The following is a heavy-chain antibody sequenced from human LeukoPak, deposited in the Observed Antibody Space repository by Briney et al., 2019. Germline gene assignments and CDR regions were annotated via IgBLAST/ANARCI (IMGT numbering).Heavy chain of an antibody. CDR2: IKQDGSEK. J-gene: IGHJ6*02. Sequence: GGSLRLSCAASGFTFSSYWMSWVRQAPGEGLEWVANIKQDGSEKYYVDSVKGRFTISRDNAKNSLYLQMNSLRAEDTAVYYCARRYDFWSGYYTEYYYYGMDVWGQGTTVTVSS. CDR3: ARRYDFWSGYYTEYYYYGMDV. D-gene: IGHD3-3*01. CDR1: GFTFSSYW. V-gene: IGHV3-7*01.